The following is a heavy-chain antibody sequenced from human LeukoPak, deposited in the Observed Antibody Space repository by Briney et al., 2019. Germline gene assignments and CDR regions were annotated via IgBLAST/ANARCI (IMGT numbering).Heavy chain of an antibody. Sequence: SQTLSLTCTVSGGSISSGDYYWSWIRQPPGKGLEWFGYIYCSGSTYYNPSLKSRVTISVDTSKNQFSLKLSSVTAADTAVYYCALTEVVAATPYYWGQGTLVTVSS. CDR3: ALTEVVAATPYY. V-gene: IGHV4-30-4*08. D-gene: IGHD2-15*01. J-gene: IGHJ4*02. CDR1: GGSISSGDYY. CDR2: IYCSGST.